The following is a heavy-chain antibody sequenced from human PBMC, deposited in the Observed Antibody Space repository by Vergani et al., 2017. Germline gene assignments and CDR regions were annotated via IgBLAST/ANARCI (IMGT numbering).Heavy chain of an antibody. CDR2: IYPGDSDT. D-gene: IGHD5-12*01. CDR1: GYSFTSYW. CDR3: ARPSGGYSGYDAEDPFDY. V-gene: IGHV5-51*03. Sequence: EVQLVPSGAEVKKPGESLKISCKGSGYSFTSYWIGWVRQMPGKGLEWVGIIYPGDSDTRYSPSFQGQVTISADKSISTAYLQWSSLKASDTAMYYCARPSGGYSGYDAEDPFDYWGQGTLVTVSS. J-gene: IGHJ4*02.